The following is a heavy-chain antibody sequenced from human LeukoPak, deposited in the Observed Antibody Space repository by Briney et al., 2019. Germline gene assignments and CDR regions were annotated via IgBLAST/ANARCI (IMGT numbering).Heavy chain of an antibody. D-gene: IGHD6-13*01. CDR2: INHSGGT. CDR3: ARVPGYSSRTNWFDP. J-gene: IGHJ5*02. CDR1: GGSFSGYY. Sequence: SETLSLTCAVYGGSFSGYYWSWIRQPPGKGLEWIGEINHSGGTNYNPSLKSRVTISVDTSKNQFSLKLSSVTAADTAVYYCARVPGYSSRTNWFDPWGQGTLVTVSS. V-gene: IGHV4-34*01.